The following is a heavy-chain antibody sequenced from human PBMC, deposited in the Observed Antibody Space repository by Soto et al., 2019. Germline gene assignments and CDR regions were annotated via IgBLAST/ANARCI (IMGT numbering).Heavy chain of an antibody. J-gene: IGHJ6*03. CDR3: ASPGSSYYYYYYMDV. V-gene: IGHV3-21*01. Sequence: GGSLRLSCAASGFTFSSYSMNWVRQAPGKGLEWVSSISSSSSYIYYADSVKGRFTISRDNAKNSLYLQMNSLRAEDTAVYYCASPGSSYYYYYYMDVWGKGTTVTVSS. CDR1: GFTFSSYS. CDR2: ISSSSSYI. D-gene: IGHD6-13*01.